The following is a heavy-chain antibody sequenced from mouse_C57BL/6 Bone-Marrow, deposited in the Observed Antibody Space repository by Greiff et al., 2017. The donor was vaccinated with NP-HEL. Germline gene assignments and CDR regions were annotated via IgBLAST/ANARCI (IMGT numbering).Heavy chain of an antibody. D-gene: IGHD2-4*01. J-gene: IGHJ2*01. CDR2: IDPNSGGT. Sequence: QVQLQQPGAELVKPGASVKLSCKASGYTFTSYWMHWVKQRPGRGLEGIGRIDPNSGGTKYNEKFKSKATLTVDKPSSTAYMQLSSLTSEDSAVYYCATMITTHFDYWGQGTTLTVSS. CDR1: GYTFTSYW. V-gene: IGHV1-72*01. CDR3: ATMITTHFDY.